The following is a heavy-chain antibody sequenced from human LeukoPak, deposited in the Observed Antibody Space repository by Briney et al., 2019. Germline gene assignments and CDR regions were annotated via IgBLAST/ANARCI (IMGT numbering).Heavy chain of an antibody. Sequence: TLSLTCTVSGGSISSGGYYWSWIRQHPGKGLEWIGYIYYSGSTYYNPSLKSRVTISVDTSKNQFSLKLSSVTAADTAVYYCARELLWFGEQSTGFDPWGQGTLVTVSS. J-gene: IGHJ5*02. CDR1: GGSISSGGYY. CDR2: IYYSGST. D-gene: IGHD3-10*01. V-gene: IGHV4-31*03. CDR3: ARELLWFGEQSTGFDP.